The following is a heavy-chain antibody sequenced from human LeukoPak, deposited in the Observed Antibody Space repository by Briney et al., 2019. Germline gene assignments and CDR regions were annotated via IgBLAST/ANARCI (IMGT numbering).Heavy chain of an antibody. D-gene: IGHD3-16*01. J-gene: IGHJ6*02. V-gene: IGHV3-21*01. CDR2: ISSSSSYI. CDR3: ARGEFGDV. Sequence: GGSLRLSCAASGFTFDDYGMSWVRQAPGKGLEWVSSISSSSSYIYYADSVKGRFTISRDNAKNSLYLQMNSLRAEDTAVYYCARGEFGDVWGQGTTVTVSS. CDR1: GFTFDDYG.